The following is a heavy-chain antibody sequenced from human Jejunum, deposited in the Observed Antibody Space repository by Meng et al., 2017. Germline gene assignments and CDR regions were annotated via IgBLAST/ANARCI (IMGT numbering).Heavy chain of an antibody. V-gene: IGHV3-23*01. CDR1: GFTLSSHS. CDR3: AKLIPN. D-gene: IGHD2-2*01. Sequence: GESLKISCAASGFTLSSHSMSWVRQAPGKGLEWVSSISAGDGTAYYADSVKGRFTISRDNSKNTLYLQMNSLRAEDTAVYYCAKLIPNWGQGTVVTVSS. CDR2: ISAGDGTA. J-gene: IGHJ4*03.